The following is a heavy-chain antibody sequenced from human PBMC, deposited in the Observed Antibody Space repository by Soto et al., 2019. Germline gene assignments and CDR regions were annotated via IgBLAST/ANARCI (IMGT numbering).Heavy chain of an antibody. CDR3: ARDDVSMVTTFLDY. J-gene: IGHJ4*02. V-gene: IGHV3-33*01. D-gene: IGHD2-21*02. CDR1: GFPFNNYA. Sequence: GSLSLSCAASGFPFNNYAMHWVRQAPGKGLEWVAVIWHDGSNEHYADSVKGRFRIARDNSNNTLYLQMNSLRGEDTALYYCARDDVSMVTTFLDYWGLGTLVTVSS. CDR2: IWHDGSNE.